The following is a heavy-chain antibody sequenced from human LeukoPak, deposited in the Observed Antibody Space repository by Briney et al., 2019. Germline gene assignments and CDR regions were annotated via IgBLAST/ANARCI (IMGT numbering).Heavy chain of an antibody. J-gene: IGHJ3*02. V-gene: IGHV3-53*04. Sequence: GGSLRLSCAASGFSVSSNHMSWVRQVPGKGLEWVSIIYSGGNTYYADSVKGRFTISRHNSKNTLYLQMNSLRAEDTAMYYCARDRNAFDIWGQGTKVTVSS. CDR3: ARDRNAFDI. CDR2: IYSGGNT. CDR1: GFSVSSNH.